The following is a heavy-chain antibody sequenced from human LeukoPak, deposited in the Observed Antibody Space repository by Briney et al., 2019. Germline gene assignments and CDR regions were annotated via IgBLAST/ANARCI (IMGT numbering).Heavy chain of an antibody. V-gene: IGHV4-39*01. CDR1: GGSISSSDYY. Sequence: SETLSLTCTVSGGSISSSDYYWGWFRQPPGRGLEWIGASHFSGSPYYNASLQSRATVSVDTSKNQFSLKVTSVTAADTAVYYCARQVLGGSGSYYFDYWGQGTLVTVSS. J-gene: IGHJ4*02. CDR2: SHFSGSP. CDR3: ARQVLGGSGSYYFDY. D-gene: IGHD3-10*01.